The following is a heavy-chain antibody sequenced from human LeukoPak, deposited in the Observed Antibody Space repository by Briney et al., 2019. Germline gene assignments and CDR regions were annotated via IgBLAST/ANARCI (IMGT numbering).Heavy chain of an antibody. J-gene: IGHJ3*02. CDR3: ASDPKYYYDSSGYSGAFDI. CDR2: ISAYNGNT. D-gene: IGHD3-22*01. Sequence: ASVKVSCKASGYAFTSYGISWVRQAPGQGLEWMGWISAYNGNTNYAQKLQGRVTITTDESTSTAYMELSSLRSEDTAVYYCASDPKYYYDSSGYSGAFDIWGQGTMVTVSS. V-gene: IGHV1-18*01. CDR1: GYAFTSYG.